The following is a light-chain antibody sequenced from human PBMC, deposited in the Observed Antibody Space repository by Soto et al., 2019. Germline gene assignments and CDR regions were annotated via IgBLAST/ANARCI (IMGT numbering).Light chain of an antibody. J-gene: IGLJ3*02. CDR1: SGSVSTSHY. V-gene: IGLV8-61*01. CDR2: STN. CDR3: VLYIGSGVWV. Sequence: QTVVTQEPSLSVSPGGTVTLTCGLSSGSVSTSHYASWYQQTPGQAPRTLIYSTNIRSYGVPDRFSGSILGNKAALTITGAQADDESDYYCVLYIGSGVWVFGGGTKLTVL.